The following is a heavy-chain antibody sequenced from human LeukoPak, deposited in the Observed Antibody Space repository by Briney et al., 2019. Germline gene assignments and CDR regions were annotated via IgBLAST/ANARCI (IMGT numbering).Heavy chain of an antibody. CDR1: GYTFTSYG. V-gene: IGHV1-2*02. CDR2: INPNSGGT. Sequence: ASVKVSCKASGYTFTSYGISWVRQAPGQGLEGMGWINPNSGGTNYAQKFQGRVTMTRDTSISTAYMELSRLRSDDTAVYYCARDYDSSGYSGEYYFDYWGQGTLVTVSS. CDR3: ARDYDSSGYSGEYYFDY. D-gene: IGHD3-22*01. J-gene: IGHJ4*02.